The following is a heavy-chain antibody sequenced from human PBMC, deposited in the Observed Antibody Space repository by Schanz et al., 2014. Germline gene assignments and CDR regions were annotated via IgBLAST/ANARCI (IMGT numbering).Heavy chain of an antibody. J-gene: IGHJ4*02. V-gene: IGHV3-30-3*01. D-gene: IGHD3-9*01. CDR2: ISYDGSNK. CDR1: GFTLSSYA. CDR3: ARDSRPKYDFLTAYYSIDY. Sequence: QVQLVESGGGVVQPGRSLRLSCAASGFTLSSYAMHWVRQAPGKGLEWVAVISYDGSNKYYADSVKGRFTISRDNSKNTLYLQMNTLRAEDTAVYYCARDSRPKYDFLTAYYSIDYWGQGTLVTVSS.